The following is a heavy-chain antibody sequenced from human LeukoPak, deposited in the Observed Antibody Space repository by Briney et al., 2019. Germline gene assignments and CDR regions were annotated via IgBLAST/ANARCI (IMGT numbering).Heavy chain of an antibody. CDR1: GFTFSSYW. J-gene: IGHJ4*02. CDR3: AREGYTYDYPYFDS. V-gene: IGHV3-7*04. Sequence: GGSLRPSCAASGFTFSSYWMTWVRQAPGKGLEWVAKTKQDGSEEYYVDSVKGRFTISRDNAKNSLYLQMDSLRAEDTAVYYCAREGYTYDYPYFDSWGQGTLVTVSS. D-gene: IGHD5-18*01. CDR2: TKQDGSEE.